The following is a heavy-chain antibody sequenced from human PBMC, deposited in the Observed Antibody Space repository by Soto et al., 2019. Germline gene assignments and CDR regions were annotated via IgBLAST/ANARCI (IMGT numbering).Heavy chain of an antibody. J-gene: IGHJ4*02. V-gene: IGHV1-3*03. CDR2: INGGNGDT. CDR1: GYTFTGYA. D-gene: IGHD2-2*01. Sequence: GASVKVSCKASGYTFTGYAIHWVRQAPGQRLEWMGWINGGNGDTKYSQEFQDRVTISRDTSASTAYMELTSLGSEDTALYHCARGYCSSTSCQYYFNFWGQGTLVTVSS. CDR3: ARGYCSSTSCQYYFNF.